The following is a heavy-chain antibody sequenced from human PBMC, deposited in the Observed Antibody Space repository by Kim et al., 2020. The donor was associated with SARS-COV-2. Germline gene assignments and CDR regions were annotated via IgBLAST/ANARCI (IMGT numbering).Heavy chain of an antibody. V-gene: IGHV4-61*01. CDR2: IYYSGST. CDR3: ARGITYYYDSSGYFPLDYFDY. Sequence: SETLSLTCTVSGGSVSSGSYYWSWIRQPPGKGLEWIGYIYYSGSTNYNPSLKSRVTISVDTSKNQFSLKLSSVTAADTAVYYCARGITYYYDSSGYFPLDYFDYWGQGTLVTVSS. D-gene: IGHD3-22*01. CDR1: GGSVSSGSYY. J-gene: IGHJ4*02.